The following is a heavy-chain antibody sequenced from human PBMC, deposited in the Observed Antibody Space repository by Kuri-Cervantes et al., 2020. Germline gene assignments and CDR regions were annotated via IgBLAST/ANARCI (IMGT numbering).Heavy chain of an antibody. V-gene: IGHV1-18*01. CDR1: GYTFTSYG. CDR3: ARVGVLLWFGELSLGI. Sequence: ASVKVSCKASGYTFTSYGISWVRQAPGQGLEWMGWISAYNGNTNYAQKLQGRVTMTTDTSTSTAYMELRSLRSDDTAVYYCARVGVLLWFGELSLGIWGQGTMVTVSS. D-gene: IGHD3-10*01. J-gene: IGHJ3*02. CDR2: ISAYNGNT.